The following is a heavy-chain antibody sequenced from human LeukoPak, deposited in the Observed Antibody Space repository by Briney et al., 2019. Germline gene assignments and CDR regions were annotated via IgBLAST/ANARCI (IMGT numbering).Heavy chain of an antibody. V-gene: IGHV3-74*01. CDR1: GFAFSSYW. CDR3: ARGTALQDY. Sequence: GGSLRLSCAASGFAFSSYWMHWVRRPPGKGLVWVSHINPDARTTTYADSVKGRFTISRDNAQNTLYLQINSLRAEDTAVYYCARGTALQDYWGQGTLVTVSS. CDR2: INPDARTT. D-gene: IGHD2/OR15-2a*01. J-gene: IGHJ4*02.